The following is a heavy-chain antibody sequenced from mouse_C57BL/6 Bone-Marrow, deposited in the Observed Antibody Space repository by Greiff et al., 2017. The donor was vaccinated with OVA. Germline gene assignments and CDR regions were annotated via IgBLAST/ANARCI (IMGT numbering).Heavy chain of an antibody. CDR3: ARSAEDY. D-gene: IGHD1-2*01. J-gene: IGHJ4*01. CDR1: GYAFSSSW. V-gene: IGHV1-82*01. Sequence: QVQLKESGPELVKPGASVKISCKASGYAFSSSWMNWVKQRPGKGLEWIGRIYPGDGDTNYNGKFKGKATLTADKSSSTAYMQLSSLTSEDSAVYFCARSAEDYWGQGTSVTVSS. CDR2: IYPGDGDT.